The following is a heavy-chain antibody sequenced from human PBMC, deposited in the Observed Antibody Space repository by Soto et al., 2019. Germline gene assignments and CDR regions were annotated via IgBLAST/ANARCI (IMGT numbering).Heavy chain of an antibody. Sequence: SETLSLTCTVSGGSISGNYIYWGWIRQPPGKGLEWIASISYSGTTNSNPSLKSRVTLSVDTSKNQFSLRLTSVTAMDTAVYYCARVGGVPSXSPGVAYWGQGILVTVSS. CDR3: ARVGGVPSXSPGVAY. CDR2: ISYSGTT. J-gene: IGHJ4*02. CDR1: GGSISGNYIY. D-gene: IGHD2-2*01. V-gene: IGHV4-39*01.